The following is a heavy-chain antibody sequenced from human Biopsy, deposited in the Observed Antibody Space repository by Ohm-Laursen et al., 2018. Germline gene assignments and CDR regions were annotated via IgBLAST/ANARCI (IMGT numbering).Heavy chain of an antibody. J-gene: IGHJ3*01. CDR2: VYWDNDK. CDR1: GFSLSSHGVG. CDR3: AHVVITYGGIIALDAFDV. Sequence: TQTLTLTCTFSGFSLSSHGVGVGWIRQPPGEALEWLAIVYWDNDKRYSPSLWSRLNIWKDASKNQVVLTLTDMDPVDTATYYCAHVVITYGGIIALDAFDVWGQGSMVIVSS. V-gene: IGHV2-5*02. D-gene: IGHD3-16*02.